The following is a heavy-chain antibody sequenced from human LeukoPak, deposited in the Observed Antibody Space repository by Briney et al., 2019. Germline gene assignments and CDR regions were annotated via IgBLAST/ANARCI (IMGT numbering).Heavy chain of an antibody. CDR1: GFTFSSYW. CDR2: IKQDGSER. D-gene: IGHD6-13*01. Sequence: GGSLRLSCAASGFTFSSYWMSWVRQAPGKGLEWVANIKQDGSERYYVDSVKGRFTISRDNAKNSLYLQMNSLRAEDTAVYYCARDKGSSWYNYYYMDVGGKGTTVTVSS. V-gene: IGHV3-7*01. CDR3: ARDKGSSWYNYYYMDV. J-gene: IGHJ6*03.